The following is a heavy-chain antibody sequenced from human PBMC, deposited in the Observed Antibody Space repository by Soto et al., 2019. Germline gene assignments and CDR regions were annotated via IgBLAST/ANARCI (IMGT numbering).Heavy chain of an antibody. CDR1: GDSITSGDYY. V-gene: IGHV4-30-4*01. D-gene: IGHD6-19*01. J-gene: IGHJ5*01. CDR3: ARAEVAVAGSGGFDA. CDR2: IFYSGST. Sequence: SETLFLTCTVSGDSITSGDYYGSWDRQPPGKGLEWIGYIFYSGSTYYKASLKSRVTISLDMSRNQFSLKLTSVTAADTAVYYCARAEVAVAGSGGFDAWGNGTLVTVSS.